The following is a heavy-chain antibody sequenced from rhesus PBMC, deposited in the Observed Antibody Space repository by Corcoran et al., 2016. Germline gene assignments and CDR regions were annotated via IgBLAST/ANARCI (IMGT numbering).Heavy chain of an antibody. D-gene: IGHD6-25*01. CDR3: ANLGYSDYF. CDR2: ISYTGTTP. J-gene: IGHJ1*01. CDR1: TFVYRSYA. V-gene: IGHV3S5*01. Sequence: EVQKVETGGHLVQPGGSLRLSCAASTFVYRSYAMSWVRQAPGKGLEWVSGISYTGTTPYYADSVKGRFTISRDNSKYTLFLQMNSLRPDDTAVYYCANLGYSDYF.